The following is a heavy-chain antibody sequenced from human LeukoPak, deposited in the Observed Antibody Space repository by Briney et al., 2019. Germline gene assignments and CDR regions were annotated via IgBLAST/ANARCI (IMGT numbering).Heavy chain of an antibody. CDR2: INHSGST. Sequence: SETLSLTCAVYGGSFSGYYWSWIRQPPGKGLEWIGEINHSGSTYYNPSLKSRVTISVDTSKNQFSLKLSSVTAADTAVYYCARVATVTNGAIVRYYYYYYGMDVWGQGTTVTVSS. J-gene: IGHJ6*02. D-gene: IGHD4-17*01. CDR3: ARVATVTNGAIVRYYYYYYGMDV. CDR1: GGSFSGYY. V-gene: IGHV4-34*01.